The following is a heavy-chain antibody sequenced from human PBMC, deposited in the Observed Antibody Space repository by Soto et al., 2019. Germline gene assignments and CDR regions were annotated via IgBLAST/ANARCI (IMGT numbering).Heavy chain of an antibody. J-gene: IGHJ6*02. CDR1: GFTFSDSA. D-gene: IGHD2-2*01. V-gene: IGHV1-58*01. CDR3: AAGRTGGSYYGMDV. CDR2: IVAGSGNT. Sequence: SVKVSCKVSGFTFSDSAVQWVRQARGQGLEWIGWIVAGSGNTNYAQKFQERVTITRDMSTSTAYMEVRSLRSEDTAVYYCAAGRTGGSYYGMDVWGQGTTVTSP.